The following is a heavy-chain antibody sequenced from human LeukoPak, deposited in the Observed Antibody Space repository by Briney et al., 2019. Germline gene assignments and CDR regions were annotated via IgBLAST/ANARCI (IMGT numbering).Heavy chain of an antibody. V-gene: IGHV4-59*08. CDR1: GASISSNY. CDR2: IYDGGST. CDR3: ASASAMVTHSFDY. J-gene: IGHJ4*02. D-gene: IGHD5-18*01. Sequence: SGTLCLTCTVSGASISSNYWSWIRQPPGEGLEWIGFIYDGGSTNQNPSLKSRVTMSVDTSKNPFFLRPSSVTAAPEAVYYCASASAMVTHSFDYWGQGTLVTVSS.